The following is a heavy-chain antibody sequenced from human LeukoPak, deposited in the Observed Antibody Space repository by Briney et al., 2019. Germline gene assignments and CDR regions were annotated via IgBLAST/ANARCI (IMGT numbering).Heavy chain of an antibody. CDR1: GYTFTSYA. CDR2: INAGNGNT. CDR3: AAITPGGPRYYYYYGMDV. Sequence: ASVKVSCKASGYTFTSYAMHWVRQAPGQRLEWMGWINAGNGNTKYSQKFQGRVTITRDTSASTAYMELSSLRSEDTAVYYCAAITPGGPRYYYYYGMDVWGQGTTVTVSS. J-gene: IGHJ6*02. D-gene: IGHD5-24*01. V-gene: IGHV1-3*01.